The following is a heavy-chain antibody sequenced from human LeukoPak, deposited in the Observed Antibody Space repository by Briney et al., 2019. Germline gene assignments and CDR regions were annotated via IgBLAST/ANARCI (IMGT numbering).Heavy chain of an antibody. CDR2: IYYSGST. V-gene: IGHV4-39*07. CDR1: GGSISSSSYY. CDR3: ARDPGSGWYYFDY. Sequence: PSETLSLTCTVSGGSISSSSYYWGWIRQPPGKGLEWIGSIYYSGSTYYNPSPKSRVTISVDTSKNQFSLKLSSVTAADTAVYYCARDPGSGWYYFDYWGQGTLVTVSS. J-gene: IGHJ4*02. D-gene: IGHD6-19*01.